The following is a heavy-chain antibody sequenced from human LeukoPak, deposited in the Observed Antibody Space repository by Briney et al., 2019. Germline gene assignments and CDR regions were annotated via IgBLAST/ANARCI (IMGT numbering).Heavy chain of an antibody. V-gene: IGHV4-39*02. D-gene: IGHD5-12*01. CDR2: IYHSGST. Sequence: LSETLSLTCIVSGGSISSSGYYWGWIRQPTGKGLEWIGSIYHSGSTYYNPSLKGRVTISVDTSKKQFSLKLTSVTAADTAVYYCARGYSSYNPYNWFDPWGQGTLVTVSS. J-gene: IGHJ5*02. CDR1: GGSISSSGYY. CDR3: ARGYSSYNPYNWFDP.